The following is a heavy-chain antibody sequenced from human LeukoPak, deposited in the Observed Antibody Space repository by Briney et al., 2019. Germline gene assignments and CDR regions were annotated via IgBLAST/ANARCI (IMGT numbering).Heavy chain of an antibody. CDR1: GFTFNSYA. CDR2: IGFGDDST. J-gene: IGHJ4*02. V-gene: IGHV3-23*01. CDR3: AKFDVRYGYYDSSGYYAPFDY. Sequence: TGGSLRLSCAASGFTFNSYAMSWVRQAPGKGLEWVSTIGFGDDSTYYADSVKGRFTISRDNSKNTLYLQMNSLRAEDTAVYYCAKFDVRYGYYDSSGYYAPFDYWGQGTLVTVSS. D-gene: IGHD3-22*01.